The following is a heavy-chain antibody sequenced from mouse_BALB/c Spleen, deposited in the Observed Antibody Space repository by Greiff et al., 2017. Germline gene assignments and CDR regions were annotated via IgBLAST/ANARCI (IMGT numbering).Heavy chain of an antibody. CDR3: ARRYGKNPAMDY. Sequence: VQLQQSGAELARPGASVKMSCKASGYTFTSYTMHWVKQRPGPGLEWIGYINPSSGYTNYNQKFKDKATLTADKSSSTAYMQLSSLTSEDSAVYYCARRYGKNPAMDYWGQGTSVTVSS. V-gene: IGHV1-4*01. D-gene: IGHD2-10*02. CDR1: GYTFTSYT. J-gene: IGHJ4*01. CDR2: INPSSGYT.